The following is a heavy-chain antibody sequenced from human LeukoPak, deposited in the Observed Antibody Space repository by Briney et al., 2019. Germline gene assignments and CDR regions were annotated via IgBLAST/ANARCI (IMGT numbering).Heavy chain of an antibody. J-gene: IGHJ4*02. V-gene: IGHV3-23*01. Sequence: GGSLRLSCAASGFTFASYAMNWVRQAPGKGLEWVSAITASGGTSFYADSVRGRFTISRDNSKNTLYLQMSSLRADDTAVYFCAKGTGSGTYNCDDWGQGDLVTVSS. CDR3: AKGTGSGTYNCDD. D-gene: IGHD3-10*01. CDR2: ITASGGTS. CDR1: GFTFASYA.